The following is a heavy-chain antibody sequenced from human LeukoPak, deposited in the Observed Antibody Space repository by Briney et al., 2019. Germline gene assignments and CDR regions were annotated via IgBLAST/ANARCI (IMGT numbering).Heavy chain of an antibody. CDR3: RHIEYVAPDS. CDR1: GLGFAGSA. CDR2: VRSRDKNYAT. V-gene: IGHV3-73*01. J-gene: IGHJ4*02. D-gene: IGHD2-21*01. Sequence: GGSLRLSCAASGLGFAGSAVHWVRQTSGRALEWIGCVRSRDKNYATIYGASARGRFTISRDDSRNTASLQMNSLNTEDTAVYYFRHIEYVAPDSWGQGTLVTVSS.